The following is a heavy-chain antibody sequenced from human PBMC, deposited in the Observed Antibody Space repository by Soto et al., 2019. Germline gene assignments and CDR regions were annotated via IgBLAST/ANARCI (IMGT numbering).Heavy chain of an antibody. V-gene: IGHV3-74*01. CDR1: GFTFSTYW. Sequence: GGPLRLSCAASGFTFSTYWMHWVRQAPGKGLVWVSRIFGDGSITNYADSVKGRFTISRDNAKNILYLQMSSLRAEDTGIYYCTWLQTAEAGHLDWGQGSLVTVSS. CDR2: IFGDGSIT. CDR3: TWLQTAEAGHLD. D-gene: IGHD6-13*01. J-gene: IGHJ4*02.